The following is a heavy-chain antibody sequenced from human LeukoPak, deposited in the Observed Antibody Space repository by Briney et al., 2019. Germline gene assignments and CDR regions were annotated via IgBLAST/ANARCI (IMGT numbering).Heavy chain of an antibody. Sequence: GGSLRLSCAASGFTFSSYAMSWVRQAPGKGLEWVSAISGSGGSTYYADSVKGRFTISRDNSKNTLYLQMNSLRAEDTAVYYCAKDKKDSVWGSYRYPTEELDPWGQGTLVTVSS. CDR2: ISGSGGST. J-gene: IGHJ5*02. V-gene: IGHV3-23*01. CDR1: GFTFSSYA. D-gene: IGHD3-16*02. CDR3: AKDKKDSVWGSYRYPTEELDP.